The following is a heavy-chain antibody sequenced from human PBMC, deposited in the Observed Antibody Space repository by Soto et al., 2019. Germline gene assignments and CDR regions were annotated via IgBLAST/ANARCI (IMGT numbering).Heavy chain of an antibody. CDR3: AKASPAAMRYSYYGMDV. CDR2: ISYEGSNK. V-gene: IGHV3-30*18. J-gene: IGHJ6*02. Sequence: QVQLVESGGGVVQPGRSLRLSCAASGVTFSSYGMHWVRQAPGKGLEWVAVISYEGSNKYYADSVKGRFTISRDNSKSTLDLPMHSPGAEATAAYYCAKASPAAMRYSYYGMDVWGHGTTVTVSS. D-gene: IGHD2-2*01. CDR1: GVTFSSYG.